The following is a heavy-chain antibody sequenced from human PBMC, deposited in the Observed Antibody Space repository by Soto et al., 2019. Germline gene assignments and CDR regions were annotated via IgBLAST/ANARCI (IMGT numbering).Heavy chain of an antibody. V-gene: IGHV4-30-4*01. CDR2: IYYSGST. Sequence: LSLTCTVSGGSISSGDYYWSWIRQPPGKGLEWIGYIYYSGSTYYNPSLKSRVTISVDTSKNQFSLKLSSVTAADTAVYYCARRWLQLGYFDYWGQGTLVTVSS. CDR3: ARRWLQLGYFDY. CDR1: GGSISSGDYY. J-gene: IGHJ4*02. D-gene: IGHD5-12*01.